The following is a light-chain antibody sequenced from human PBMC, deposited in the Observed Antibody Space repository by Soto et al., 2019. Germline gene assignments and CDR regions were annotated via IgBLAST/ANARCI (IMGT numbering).Light chain of an antibody. J-gene: IGKJ4*01. CDR3: QQYNNWPPLT. V-gene: IGKV3-15*01. CDR1: QSVSSN. CDR2: GAS. Sequence: IVMTQSPATLSVSPGERATLSCRASQSVSSNLAWYQQKAGQAARLLIYGASTRATGIPARFSGSGSGTEFTLTISSLQSEDFAVYYWQQYNNWPPLTFGGGTKVEIK.